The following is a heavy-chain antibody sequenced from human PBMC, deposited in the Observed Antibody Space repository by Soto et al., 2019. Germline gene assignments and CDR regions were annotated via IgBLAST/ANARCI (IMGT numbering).Heavy chain of an antibody. J-gene: IGHJ6*03. Sequence: ASVKVSCKASGFTFTSSAVQWVRQARGQRLEWIGWIVVGSGNTNYAQKFQERVTITRDMSTSTAYMELSSLRSEDTAVYYCAAEWASSSAGYYYMDVWGKGTTVTVSS. CDR2: IVVGSGNT. D-gene: IGHD6-6*01. V-gene: IGHV1-58*01. CDR3: AAEWASSSAGYYYMDV. CDR1: GFTFTSSA.